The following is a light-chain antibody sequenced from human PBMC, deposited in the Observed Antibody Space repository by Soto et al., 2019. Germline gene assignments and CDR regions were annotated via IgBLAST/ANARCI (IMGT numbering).Light chain of an antibody. Sequence: EIQLTQSPSTLSASPGERATLSCRARRSVASYLAWYQQKPGQVPRRLIYDASKWETGIPARFSGSGSGTDFTLTISSLQPEDFATYFCQQYSTCPLTFGGGTKVDI. CDR1: RSVASY. V-gene: IGKV3-11*01. CDR3: QQYSTCPLT. CDR2: DAS. J-gene: IGKJ4*01.